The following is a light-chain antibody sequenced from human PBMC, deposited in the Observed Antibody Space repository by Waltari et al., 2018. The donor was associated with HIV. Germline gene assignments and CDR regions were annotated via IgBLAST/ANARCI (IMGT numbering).Light chain of an antibody. Sequence: QSALTPPASVSGSPGQSITIPCTGTNSDIGKYNLVSWYQQHPGKVPKVLIFEVTTRPSGISHRFSGSKSDNTASLTISGLQAEDEADYYCSSYATGNTYVFGTGTSVTVL. CDR2: EVT. V-gene: IGLV2-23*02. J-gene: IGLJ1*01. CDR1: NSDIGKYNL. CDR3: SSYATGNTYV.